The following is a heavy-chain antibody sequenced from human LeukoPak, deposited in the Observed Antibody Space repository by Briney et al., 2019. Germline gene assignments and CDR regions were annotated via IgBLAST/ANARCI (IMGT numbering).Heavy chain of an antibody. CDR1: GYTFTSHY. V-gene: IGHV1-46*01. J-gene: IGHJ6*02. CDR3: ARGRNTIFGVGGIGYGMDV. D-gene: IGHD3-3*01. Sequence: ASVKVSCKASGYTFTSHYMHWVRQAPGQGLEWMGGINPSGGFTSYAQKLQDRVTLTRDTSTTTVYMQLSSLRSEDTAVYYCARGRNTIFGVGGIGYGMDVWGQGTTVTVSS. CDR2: INPSGGFT.